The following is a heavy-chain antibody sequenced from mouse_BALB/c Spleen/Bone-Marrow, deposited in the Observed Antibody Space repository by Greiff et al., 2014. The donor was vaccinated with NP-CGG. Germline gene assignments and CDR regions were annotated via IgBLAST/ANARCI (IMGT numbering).Heavy chain of an antibody. Sequence: VQLKDSGGGLVKPGGSLKLSCAASGFAFSSYDMSWVRQTPEKRLEWVAYISSGGGSTYYSDTVKGRFTISRDNAKNTLYLQMSSLKSEDTAMYYCARQILRGFAYWGQGTLVTVSA. V-gene: IGHV5-12-1*01. CDR3: ARQILRGFAY. J-gene: IGHJ3*01. D-gene: IGHD1-1*01. CDR2: ISSGGGST. CDR1: GFAFSSYD.